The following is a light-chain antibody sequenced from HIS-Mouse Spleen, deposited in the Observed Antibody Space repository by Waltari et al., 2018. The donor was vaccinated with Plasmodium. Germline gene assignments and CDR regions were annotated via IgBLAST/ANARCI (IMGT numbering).Light chain of an antibody. V-gene: IGKV3-15*01. CDR3: QQYNNWSFT. CDR1: QSVSSN. CDR2: GAS. J-gene: IGKJ3*01. Sequence: EIVMTQSPATLSLSPGERHTLSCRASQSVSSNLAWYQQKPGQAPRLLIYGASTRATGIPARFSGSGSGTEFTLTISSLQSEDFAVYYCQQYNNWSFTFGPGTKVDIK.